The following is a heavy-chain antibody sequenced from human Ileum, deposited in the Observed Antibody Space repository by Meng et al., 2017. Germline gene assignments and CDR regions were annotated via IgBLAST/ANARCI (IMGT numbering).Heavy chain of an antibody. V-gene: IGHV4-59*11. J-gene: IGHJ5*02. CDR2: IYYRGGA. Sequence: QVQLQESGPGLVKPSETLALTCSVSGASISSHYWTWIRQPPGKGLEYIGYIYYRGGASYNPSLRSRVTMSVDTSKNQFSLKLSSVTAADTAVYYCARENTIFGVVWGSWFDPWGQGTLVTVSS. CDR1: GASISSHY. CDR3: ARENTIFGVVWGSWFDP. D-gene: IGHD3-3*01.